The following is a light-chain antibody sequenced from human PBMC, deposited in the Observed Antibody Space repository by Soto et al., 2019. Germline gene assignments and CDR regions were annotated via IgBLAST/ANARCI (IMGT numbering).Light chain of an antibody. CDR1: QSISYW. J-gene: IGKJ1*01. CDR3: QQNNNHLT. Sequence: DIQMTQSPSTLSASVGDRVTITCRASQSISYWLAWYQQKPGKAPNLLIYKASSLESGVPSRFSGSGSGTAFILTITRLQPDDFATDYCQQNNNHLTFGQGTKVEIK. V-gene: IGKV1-5*03. CDR2: KAS.